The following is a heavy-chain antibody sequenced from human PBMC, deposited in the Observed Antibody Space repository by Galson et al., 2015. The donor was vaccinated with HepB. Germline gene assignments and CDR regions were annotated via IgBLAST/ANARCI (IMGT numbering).Heavy chain of an antibody. J-gene: IGHJ6*02. CDR3: ARHGPYDILTGYVYYGMDV. V-gene: IGHV5-10-1*01. Sequence: QSGAEVKKPGESLGISCKGSGYSFTSYWISWVRQMPGKGLEWMGRIDPSDSYTNYSPSFQGHVTISADKSISTAYLQWSSLKASDTAMYYCARHGPYDILTGYVYYGMDVWGQGTTVTVSS. CDR2: IDPSDSYT. D-gene: IGHD3-9*01. CDR1: GYSFTSYW.